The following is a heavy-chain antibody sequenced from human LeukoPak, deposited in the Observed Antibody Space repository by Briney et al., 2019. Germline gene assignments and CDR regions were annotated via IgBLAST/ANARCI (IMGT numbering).Heavy chain of an antibody. CDR3: ARDSDSSGYYFDY. V-gene: IGHV4-39*07. D-gene: IGHD3-22*01. CDR2: IYYSGRT. CDR1: GGSISSSSYY. Sequence: SETLSLTCTVSGGSISSSSYYWGWIRQPPGKGLEWIGSIYYSGRTYYNPSLKSRATISVDTSKNQFSLKLSSVTAADTAVYYCARDSDSSGYYFDYWGQGTLVTVSS. J-gene: IGHJ4*02.